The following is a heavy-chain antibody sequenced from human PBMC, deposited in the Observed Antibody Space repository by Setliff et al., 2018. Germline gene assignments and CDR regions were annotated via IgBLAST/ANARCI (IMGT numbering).Heavy chain of an antibody. CDR2: INPSGGLT. CDR1: GYTLTNYY. D-gene: IGHD3-3*01. J-gene: IGHJ3*02. V-gene: IGHV1-46*03. CDR3: ARDRYYNSWSGTSITAPHDAFDI. Sequence: GGSVKVSCKASGYTLTNYYMHWVRQAPGQGLEWMGIINPSGGLTRYAQKFQGRVTMTRDTSTSTVYMEVSSLRSEDTAVYYCARDRYYNSWSGTSITAPHDAFDIWGQGTMVTVSS.